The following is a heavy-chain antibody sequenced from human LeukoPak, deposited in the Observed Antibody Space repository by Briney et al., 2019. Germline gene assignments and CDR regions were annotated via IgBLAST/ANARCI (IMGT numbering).Heavy chain of an antibody. V-gene: IGHV4-34*01. CDR2: INHSGST. Sequence: SETLSLTCAVYGGSFSGYYWSWIRQPPGKGLEWIGEINHSGSTNYNPSLKSRVTISVDTSKNQFSLKLSSVTAADTAVYYCARGRNSQPLRFLEWPLAPGYYMDVWGKGTTVTVSS. CDR1: GGSFSGYY. D-gene: IGHD3-3*01. CDR3: ARGRNSQPLRFLEWPLAPGYYMDV. J-gene: IGHJ6*03.